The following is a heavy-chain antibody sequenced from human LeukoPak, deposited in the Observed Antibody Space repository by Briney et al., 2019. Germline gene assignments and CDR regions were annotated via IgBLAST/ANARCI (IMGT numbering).Heavy chain of an antibody. J-gene: IGHJ4*02. CDR3: ASTRRAAVAGRFDS. CDR2: IYHSGNT. Sequence: PSETLSLTCNFSGASMSSNYWSWIRQPPGKGVEWIGYIYHSGNTNYSPSLESRVTMSVDESKNQFSLRVHFVSAADTAVYYCASTRRAAVAGRFDSWGQGTLVTVSS. CDR1: GASMSSNY. D-gene: IGHD6-19*01. V-gene: IGHV4-4*09.